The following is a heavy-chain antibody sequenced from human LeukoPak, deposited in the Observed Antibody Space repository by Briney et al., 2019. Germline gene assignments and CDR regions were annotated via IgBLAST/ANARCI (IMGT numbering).Heavy chain of an antibody. D-gene: IGHD1-26*01. CDR2: ISGSRTYI. CDR1: GFTFSTYS. V-gene: IGHV3-21*01. Sequence: GGSLRLSCAASGFTFSTYSMKWVRQAPGKGLEWVSSISGSRTYIYYADSVKGRFTISRDNAKTSLYLQMNSLRADDTAVYYCARVGIVGATTGFDYWGQGTLVTVSS. CDR3: ARVGIVGATTGFDY. J-gene: IGHJ4*02.